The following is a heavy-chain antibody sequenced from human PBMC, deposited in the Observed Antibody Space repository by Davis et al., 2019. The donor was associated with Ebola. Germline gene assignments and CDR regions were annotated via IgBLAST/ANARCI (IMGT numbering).Heavy chain of an antibody. Sequence: ASVKVSCKASGYTFTSYGISWVRQAPGQGLEWMGWMNPNSGNTGYAQKFQGRVTMNRNTSISTAYMELSSLRSEDTAVYYCARGSSSSWYLPLYWGQGTLVTVSS. D-gene: IGHD6-13*01. V-gene: IGHV1-8*02. J-gene: IGHJ4*02. CDR1: GYTFTSYG. CDR2: MNPNSGNT. CDR3: ARGSSSSWYLPLY.